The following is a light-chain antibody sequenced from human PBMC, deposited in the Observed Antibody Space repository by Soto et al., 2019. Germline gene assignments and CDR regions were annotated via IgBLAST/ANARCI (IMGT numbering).Light chain of an antibody. J-gene: IGLJ2*01. CDR3: TSYASSSTHVV. CDR2: DVN. V-gene: IGLV2-14*01. Sequence: QSDLTQPASVSGSPGQSITLSCTGTSSDIGGYDYVSWYQRYPGKAPKLIIYDVNNRPSGVSNRFSGSKSGNTASLTISGLQAEDEADYYCTSYASSSTHVVFGGGTKLTVL. CDR1: SSDIGGYDY.